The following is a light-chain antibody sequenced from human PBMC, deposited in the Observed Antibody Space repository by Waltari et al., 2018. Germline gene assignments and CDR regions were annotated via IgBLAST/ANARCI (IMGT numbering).Light chain of an antibody. CDR1: QSLLYRSNNKNY. V-gene: IGKV4-1*01. J-gene: IGKJ2*01. CDR3: QQYYNSPHT. Sequence: DIVMTQSPDSLAVSLGERATINCKSSQSLLYRSNNKNYLVWYQQKPRQPPKFRIYWASIRESGVPDRFSGSGSGTDFTLTITNLQAEDVAVYYCQQYYNSPHTFGQGTKLEIK. CDR2: WAS.